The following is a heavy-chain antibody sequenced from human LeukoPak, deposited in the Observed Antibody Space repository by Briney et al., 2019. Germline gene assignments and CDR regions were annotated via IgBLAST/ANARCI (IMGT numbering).Heavy chain of an antibody. CDR1: GHSISSGYY. D-gene: IGHD3-22*01. CDR3: ARANYYDSSGSIANWFDP. CDR2: IYHSGST. J-gene: IGHJ5*02. Sequence: SETLSLTCAVPGHSISSGYYWGWIRQPPGKGLEWIGSIYHSGSTYYNPSLKSRVTISVDTSKNQFSLKLSSVTAADTAVYYCARANYYDSSGSIANWFDPWGQGTLVTVSS. V-gene: IGHV4-38-2*01.